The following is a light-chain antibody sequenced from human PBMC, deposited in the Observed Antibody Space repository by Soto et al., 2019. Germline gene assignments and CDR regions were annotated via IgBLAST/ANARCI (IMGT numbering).Light chain of an antibody. Sequence: LAQPPPPSRAPRESIPLPRPWTNSDFGGYNYVSWYQQHPGKAPKIMIYEVTKRPSGVPVRFSGSKSGNTASLTVSGLQAEDEADYYCCSFAGNNILYVFGTGTKVTVL. CDR1: NSDFGGYNY. V-gene: IGLV2-8*01. CDR2: EVT. J-gene: IGLJ1*01. CDR3: CSFAGNNILYV.